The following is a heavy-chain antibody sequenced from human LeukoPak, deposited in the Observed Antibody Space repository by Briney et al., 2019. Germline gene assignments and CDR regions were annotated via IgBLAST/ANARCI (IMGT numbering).Heavy chain of an antibody. Sequence: ASVKVSCKASGGTFSSYAISWVRQAPGQGLEWMGGIIPIFGTVNYAQKFQGRVTITADESTSTAYMELSSLRSEDTAVYYCARRLGSGSVFDPWGQGTLVTVSS. CDR2: IIPIFGTV. D-gene: IGHD3-10*02. V-gene: IGHV1-69*13. CDR3: ARRLGSGSVFDP. J-gene: IGHJ5*02. CDR1: GGTFSSYA.